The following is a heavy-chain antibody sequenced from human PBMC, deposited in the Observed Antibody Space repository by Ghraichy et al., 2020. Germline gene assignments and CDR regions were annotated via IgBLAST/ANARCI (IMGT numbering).Heavy chain of an antibody. CDR3: VRVQRWANENDY. J-gene: IGHJ4*02. CDR2: INSDGIST. V-gene: IGHV3-74*01. CDR1: GSTLSGYT. D-gene: IGHD5-24*01. Sequence: GGSLRLSCVGSGSTLSGYTMNWVRQAPGKGLVWVSRINSDGISTNYADSVKGRFTISRDNAKSTLYLQMNSLSAEDTAVYYCVRVQRWANENDYWGQGALVTVSS.